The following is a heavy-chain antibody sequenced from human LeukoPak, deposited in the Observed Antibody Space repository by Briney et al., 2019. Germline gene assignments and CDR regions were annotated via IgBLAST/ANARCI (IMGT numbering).Heavy chain of an antibody. Sequence: SVKVSCKASGGTFSSYAISWVRQAPGQGLEWMGRIMPILGIANYAQKFQGRVTITADKSTSTAYMELSSLRSEDTAVYYCARDVSSSGWYGDYWGQGTLVTVSS. CDR1: GGTFSSYA. J-gene: IGHJ4*02. CDR2: IMPILGIA. V-gene: IGHV1-69*04. CDR3: ARDVSSSGWYGDY. D-gene: IGHD6-19*01.